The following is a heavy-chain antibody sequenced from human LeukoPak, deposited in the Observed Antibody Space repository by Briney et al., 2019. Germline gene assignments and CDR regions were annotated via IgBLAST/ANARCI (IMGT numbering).Heavy chain of an antibody. CDR2: IYYSGST. CDR3: ARGSGLAAPNWFDP. V-gene: IGHV4-59*01. CDR1: GGSISSYY. D-gene: IGHD3-10*01. J-gene: IGHJ5*02. Sequence: NPSETLSLTCTVSGGSISSYYWSWIRQPPGKGLEWIGYIYYSGSTNYNPSPKSRVTISVDTSKNQFSLKLSSVTAADTAVYYCARGSGLAAPNWFDPWGQGTLVTVSS.